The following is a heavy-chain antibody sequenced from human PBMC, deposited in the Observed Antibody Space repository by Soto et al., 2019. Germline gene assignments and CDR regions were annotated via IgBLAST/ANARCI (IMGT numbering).Heavy chain of an antibody. CDR3: ARVLLEGGLDY. Sequence: QVQLQESGPGLVKPSQTLSLTCTVSGGSIGSGDYYWSWIRQPPGKGLEWIGYIYFSGSTYYNPSLTSRVTISVDTSKNQFYLKLRSVTAADTAVYYCARVLLEGGLDYWGQGTLVTVSS. CDR2: IYFSGST. J-gene: IGHJ4*02. D-gene: IGHD3-16*01. V-gene: IGHV4-30-4*01. CDR1: GGSIGSGDYY.